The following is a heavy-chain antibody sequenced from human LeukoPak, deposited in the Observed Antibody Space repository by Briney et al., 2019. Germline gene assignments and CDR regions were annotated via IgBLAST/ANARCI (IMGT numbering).Heavy chain of an antibody. J-gene: IGHJ5*02. V-gene: IGHV3-7*04. CDR1: GFTFSSYW. D-gene: IGHD3-3*01. CDR3: ARVRFLEWSSLYNWFDP. Sequence: GGSLRLSCAASGFTFSSYWMSWVRQAPGKGLEWVANIKQDGSEKYYVDSVKGRFTISRDNAKNSLYLQMNSLRAKDTAVYYCARVRFLEWSSLYNWFDPWGQGTLVTVSS. CDR2: IKQDGSEK.